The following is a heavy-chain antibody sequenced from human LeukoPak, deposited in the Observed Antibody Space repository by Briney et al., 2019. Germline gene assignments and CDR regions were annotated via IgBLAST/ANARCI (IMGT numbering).Heavy chain of an antibody. D-gene: IGHD3-3*01. CDR1: GFTFSSYG. CDR2: ISSSSSYI. Sequence: KAGGSLRLSCAASGFTFSSYGMHWVRQAPGKGLEWVSSISSSSSYIYYADSVKGRFTISRDNAKNSLYLQMNSLRAEDTAVYYCASYYDFWSGYYTYYFDYWGQGTLVTVSS. V-gene: IGHV3-21*01. J-gene: IGHJ4*02. CDR3: ASYYDFWSGYYTYYFDY.